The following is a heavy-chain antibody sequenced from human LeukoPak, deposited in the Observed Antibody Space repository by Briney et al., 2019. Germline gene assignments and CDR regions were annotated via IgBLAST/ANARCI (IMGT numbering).Heavy chain of an antibody. CDR2: IYPGDSDT. J-gene: IGHJ4*02. V-gene: IGHV5-51*01. CDR3: ARSRFGEGSSGSYYGDY. Sequence: GESLKISCKGSGYSFTSYWIGWVRQMPGKGLEWMGIIYPGDSDTRYSPSFQGQVTISVDKSISTAYLQWSSLKASDTAMYYCARSRFGEGSSGSYYGDYWGQGTLVTVSS. D-gene: IGHD1-26*01. CDR1: GYSFTSYW.